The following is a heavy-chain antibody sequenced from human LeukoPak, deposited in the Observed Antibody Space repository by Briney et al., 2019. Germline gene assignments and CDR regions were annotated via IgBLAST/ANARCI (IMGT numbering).Heavy chain of an antibody. D-gene: IGHD4-17*01. CDR3: ARGHYGASTRDFDY. CDR2: ISSSSSYI. J-gene: IGHJ4*02. CDR1: GFTFSSYS. V-gene: IGHV3-21*01. Sequence: GGSLRLSCAASGFTFSSYSMNWVRQAPGKGLEWVSSISSSSSYIYYADSVKGRFTISRDNAKNSLYRQMNSLRAEDTAVYYCARGHYGASTRDFDYWGQGTLVTVSS.